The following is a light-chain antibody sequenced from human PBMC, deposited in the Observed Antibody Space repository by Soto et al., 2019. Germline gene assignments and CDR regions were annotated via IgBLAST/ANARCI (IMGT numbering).Light chain of an antibody. V-gene: IGKV1-39*01. Sequence: DIQMTQSPSSLSASVGDRVTITCRASQNIFNHLNWYQQKPGKAPKLLIYATSSLPSGVPSRFRGSGSGTYFTLTISNLQPEDFATYFCQQTFIPPVYPCGQGTKLDI. CDR1: QNIFNH. CDR3: QQTFIPPVYP. J-gene: IGKJ2*01. CDR2: ATS.